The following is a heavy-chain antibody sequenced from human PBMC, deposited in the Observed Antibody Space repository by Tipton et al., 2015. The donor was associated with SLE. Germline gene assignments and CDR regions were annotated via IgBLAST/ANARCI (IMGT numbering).Heavy chain of an antibody. CDR3: ARQGVDSGRYDDY. CDR1: GGSFSGYY. J-gene: IGHJ4*02. V-gene: IGHV4-34*01. Sequence: TLSLTCAVYGGSFSGYYWSWIRQPPGKGLEWIGEINHSGSTNYNPSLKSRVTISVDTSKNQFSLKLSSVTAADTAVYYFARQGVDSGRYDDYWGQGTLVTVSS. CDR2: INHSGST. D-gene: IGHD1-26*01.